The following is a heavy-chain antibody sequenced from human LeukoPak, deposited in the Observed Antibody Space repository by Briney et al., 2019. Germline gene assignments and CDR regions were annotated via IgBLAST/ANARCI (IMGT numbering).Heavy chain of an antibody. CDR2: ISAYNGNT. J-gene: IGHJ4*02. CDR1: GYTFTSYG. D-gene: IGHD3-3*01. CDR3: AREGLRFLEWLSTPTDY. V-gene: IGHV1-18*01. Sequence: ASVKVSCKASGYTFTSYGISWMRQAPGQGLEWMGWISAYNGNTNYAQKLQGRVTMTTDTSTSTAYMELRSLRSDDTAVYYCAREGLRFLEWLSTPTDYWGQGTLVTVSS.